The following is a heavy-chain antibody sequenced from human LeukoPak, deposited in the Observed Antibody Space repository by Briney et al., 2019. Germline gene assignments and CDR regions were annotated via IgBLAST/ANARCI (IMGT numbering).Heavy chain of an antibody. D-gene: IGHD1-26*01. CDR1: GFTFSSYS. CDR2: IKQDGSEK. J-gene: IGHJ3*02. CDR3: ARDLSGATDI. V-gene: IGHV3-7*01. Sequence: GGSLRLSCAASGFTFSSYSMSWVRQAPGKGLEWVANIKQDGSEKYYVDSVKGRFTISRDNAKNSLYLQMNSLRAEDTAVYYCARDLSGATDIWGQGTMVTVSS.